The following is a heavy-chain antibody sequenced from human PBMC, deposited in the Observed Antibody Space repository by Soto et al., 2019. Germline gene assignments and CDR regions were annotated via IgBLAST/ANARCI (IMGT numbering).Heavy chain of an antibody. J-gene: IGHJ6*02. Sequence: ETLSLTCTVSGGSISSYYWTWVRQPPGKGLEWIGYVESSGSTSYNPSLMSRVTISVDTSKNQFSLKLSSVTAADTAVYYCARGGVTTVVIPRYYYFGLDVWGQGTTVTVSS. CDR2: VESSGST. V-gene: IGHV4-59*01. D-gene: IGHD4-17*01. CDR3: ARGGVTTVVIPRYYYFGLDV. CDR1: GGSISSYY.